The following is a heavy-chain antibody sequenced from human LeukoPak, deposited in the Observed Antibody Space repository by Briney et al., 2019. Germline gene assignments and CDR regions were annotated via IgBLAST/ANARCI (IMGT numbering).Heavy chain of an antibody. CDR3: ARGIFGSGSYPDF. CDR2: ILHDGSHK. Sequence: RAGGSLRLACPAAGFSFNTYSIHSVRQPPGRGLEWVSLILHDGSHKFYSNSGRGQFNISRDNSKNTDSLQMHKLSLGAKAVSYCARGIFGSGSYPDFWGQGTLVTVSS. D-gene: IGHD3-10*01. J-gene: IGHJ4*02. V-gene: IGHV3-33*01. CDR1: GFSFNTYS.